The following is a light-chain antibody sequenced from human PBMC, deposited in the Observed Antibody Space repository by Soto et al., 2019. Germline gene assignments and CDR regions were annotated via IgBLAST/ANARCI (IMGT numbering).Light chain of an antibody. CDR3: QQHSDYPLT. CDR2: KVS. J-gene: IGKJ4*01. V-gene: IGKV1-5*03. CDR1: HSIDDW. Sequence: DIQMTQSPSTLSASVGDRVTITCRASHSIDDWLAWFQQKPGRAPKLLIYKVSTLEIGVPSRFSGSASGTDFTLTISGLQPDDFATYYCQQHSDYPLTFGGGTKVEVK.